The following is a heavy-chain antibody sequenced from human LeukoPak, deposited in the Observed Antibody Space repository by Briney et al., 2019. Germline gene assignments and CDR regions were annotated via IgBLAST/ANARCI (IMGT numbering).Heavy chain of an antibody. V-gene: IGHV5-51*01. CDR3: ARLNKATKAGYNWGFDN. D-gene: IGHD5-24*01. J-gene: IGHJ4*02. CDR2: IHPEDSDT. Sequence: GESLKISCKGSGYSFSNFWIGWVRQMSGEGLEWMGLIHPEDSDTRVSPSFQGRVTISADKSISTAYIQWSNLQASDTATYYCARLNKATKAGYNWGFDNWGQGTLVSVSS. CDR1: GYSFSNFW.